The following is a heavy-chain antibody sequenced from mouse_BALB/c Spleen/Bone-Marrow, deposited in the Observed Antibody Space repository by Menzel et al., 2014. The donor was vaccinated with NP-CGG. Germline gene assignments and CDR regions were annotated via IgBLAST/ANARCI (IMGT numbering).Heavy chain of an antibody. Sequence: EVQLQESGGGLVQPGGSLKLSCAASGFDFSRYWMSWVRQAPGKGLEWIGEINPHSSTINYTPSLKDKFIISRDNAKNTLYLQMSKVRSEDTALYYCARLNYYGFFAYWGQGTLVTVSA. V-gene: IGHV4-1*02. D-gene: IGHD1-2*01. CDR1: GFDFSRYW. CDR2: INPHSSTI. CDR3: ARLNYYGFFAY. J-gene: IGHJ3*01.